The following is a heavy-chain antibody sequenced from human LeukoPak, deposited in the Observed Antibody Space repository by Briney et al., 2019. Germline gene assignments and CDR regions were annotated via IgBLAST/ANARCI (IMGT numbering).Heavy chain of an antibody. V-gene: IGHV3-66*02. CDR3: ASEGD. Sequence: GGSLRLSCVDSGFTVSNNYMSWVRQAPGKGLEWLSVIYTGGATYYADSVKGRFTISRDISKSTVYLQMNSLRAEDTAMYYCASEGDWGQGTLVTVSS. D-gene: IGHD3-16*01. CDR1: GFTVSNNY. J-gene: IGHJ4*02. CDR2: IYTGGAT.